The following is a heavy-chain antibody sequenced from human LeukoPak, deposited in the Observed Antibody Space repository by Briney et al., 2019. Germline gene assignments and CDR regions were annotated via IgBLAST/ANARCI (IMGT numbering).Heavy chain of an antibody. V-gene: IGHV3-30*01. CDR3: ARDPVSRDYYYYYMDG. Sequence: DSVKGRFTISRDNSKNMLYLQMNSLRAEDTAVYYCARDPVSRDYYYYYMDGWGKGTTVTVSS. D-gene: IGHD1-14*01. J-gene: IGHJ6*03.